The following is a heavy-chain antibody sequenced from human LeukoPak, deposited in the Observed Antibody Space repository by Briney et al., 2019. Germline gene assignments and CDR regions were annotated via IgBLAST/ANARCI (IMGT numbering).Heavy chain of an antibody. D-gene: IGHD6-19*01. J-gene: IGHJ4*02. CDR1: AYTFTGYY. CDR2: INPNSGGT. Sequence: ASVKVSCKASAYTFTGYYMQWVRQAPGQGLEWMGRINPNSGGTNYAQKCQGRVTMTRDTSISTAYMELSRLRSDDTAVYYCARAEVSGWLYYFDYWGQGTLVTVSS. CDR3: ARAEVSGWLYYFDY. V-gene: IGHV1-2*06.